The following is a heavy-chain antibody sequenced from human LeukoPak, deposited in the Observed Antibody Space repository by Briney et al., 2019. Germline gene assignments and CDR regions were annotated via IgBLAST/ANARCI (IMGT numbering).Heavy chain of an antibody. CDR2: ISSSSTI. Sequence: RTGGSLRLSCAASGFTFSSYSMNWVRQAPGKGLEWVSYISSSSTIYYADSVKGRFTISRDNAKNSLYLQMNSLGAEDTAVYNCARDRGGYYYYMDVWGKGTTVTVSS. V-gene: IGHV3-48*04. CDR3: ARDRGGYYYYMDV. J-gene: IGHJ6*03. CDR1: GFTFSSYS.